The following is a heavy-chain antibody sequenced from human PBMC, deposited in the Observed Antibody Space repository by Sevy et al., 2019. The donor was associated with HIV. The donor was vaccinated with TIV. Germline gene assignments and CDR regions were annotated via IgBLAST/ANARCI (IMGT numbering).Heavy chain of an antibody. CDR2: ISGSSKYI. V-gene: IGHV3-21*06. D-gene: IGHD6-13*01. CDR3: ARDPAIAAAVTFDN. Sequence: GGSLRLSCAASGFIFSSYSINWVRQAPGKGLEWVSSISGSSKYIYYADSVKGRFTISRDNAKNSLYLQMNSLRADDTAVYYCARDPAIAAAVTFDNWGQGTLVTVSS. J-gene: IGHJ4*02. CDR1: GFIFSSYS.